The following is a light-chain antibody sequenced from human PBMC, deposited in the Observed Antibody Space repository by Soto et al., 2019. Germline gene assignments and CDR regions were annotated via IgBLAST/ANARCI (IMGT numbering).Light chain of an antibody. CDR3: CSYVGDTTLV. J-gene: IGLJ2*01. CDR2: EDT. Sequence: QSALTQPASVSGSPGQSITISCTGTSSDVGGYKYVSWYQQHPDKAPKLIIYEDTQRPSGVSHRFSASESGNTASLTISGLQAGDEADYYCCSYVGDTTLVFGGGTKLTVL. CDR1: SSDVGGYKY. V-gene: IGLV2-14*03.